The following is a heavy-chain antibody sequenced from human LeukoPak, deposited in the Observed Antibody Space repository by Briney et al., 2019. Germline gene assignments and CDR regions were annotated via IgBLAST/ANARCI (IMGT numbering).Heavy chain of an antibody. CDR3: ARLGYSSSWRFDY. CDR2: IYYSGST. CDR1: GGSISSSSYY. V-gene: IGHV4-39*01. Sequence: SETLSLTCTVSGGSISSSSYYWGWIRQPPGKGLEWIGSIYYSGSTYYNPSLKSRVTISVDTSKNQFSLKLSSVTAADTAVYYCARLGYSSSWRFDYWGQGTLVTVSS. D-gene: IGHD6-13*01. J-gene: IGHJ4*02.